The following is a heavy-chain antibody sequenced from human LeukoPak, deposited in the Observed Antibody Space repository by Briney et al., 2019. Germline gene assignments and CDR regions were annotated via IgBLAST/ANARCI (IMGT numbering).Heavy chain of an antibody. CDR3: ARDRYAPRASYFQH. V-gene: IGHV3-48*04. J-gene: IGHJ1*01. CDR1: GFTFSSYS. Sequence: GGSLRLSCAASGFTFSSYSMNWVRQAPGKGLEWVSYISSSSSTIYYADSVKGRFTISRDNAKNSLYLQMNSLRAEDTAVYYCARDRYAPRASYFQHWGQGTLVTVSS. CDR2: ISSSSSTI. D-gene: IGHD5-12*01.